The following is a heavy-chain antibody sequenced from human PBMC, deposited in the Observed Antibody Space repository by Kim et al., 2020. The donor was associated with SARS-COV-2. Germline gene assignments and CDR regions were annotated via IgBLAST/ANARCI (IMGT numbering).Heavy chain of an antibody. Sequence: ASVKVSCKATGYTFIGYGMNWVRQAPGQGLEWMGWIHTNTGNPTYAQGFTGRFVFSVDTPVSTAYLQINNLKAEDTAIYYCARVYALGSWGIDPWGQGTLVTVSA. V-gene: IGHV7-4-1*02. J-gene: IGHJ5*02. CDR1: GYTFIGYG. CDR3: ARVYALGSWGIDP. D-gene: IGHD3-10*01. CDR2: IHTNTGNP.